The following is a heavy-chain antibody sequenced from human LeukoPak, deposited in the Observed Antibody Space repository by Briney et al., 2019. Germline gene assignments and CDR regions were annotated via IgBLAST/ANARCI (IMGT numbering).Heavy chain of an antibody. CDR2: ISSSSIYR. Sequence: GGSLRLSCAASGLSFSTYSMNWVRQAPGKGLEWVSSISSSSIYRYYADSVKGRFTISRDNAKKSLYLQMNSLRAEDTAVYYCARARLTDYVWGRRTFDIWGQGTMVTISS. CDR1: GLSFSTYS. V-gene: IGHV3-21*01. CDR3: ARARLTDYVWGRRTFDI. D-gene: IGHD3-16*01. J-gene: IGHJ3*02.